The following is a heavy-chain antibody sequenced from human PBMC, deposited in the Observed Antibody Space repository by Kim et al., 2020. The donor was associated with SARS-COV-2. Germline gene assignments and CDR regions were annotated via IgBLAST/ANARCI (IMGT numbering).Heavy chain of an antibody. Sequence: NQHPSHKSRVTVSVDTSKNQCSLKLRSVTAADTAVYYCARVVVITPDFDYWGQGTLVTVSS. D-gene: IGHD3-22*01. J-gene: IGHJ4*02. V-gene: IGHV4-39*01. CDR3: ARVVVITPDFDY.